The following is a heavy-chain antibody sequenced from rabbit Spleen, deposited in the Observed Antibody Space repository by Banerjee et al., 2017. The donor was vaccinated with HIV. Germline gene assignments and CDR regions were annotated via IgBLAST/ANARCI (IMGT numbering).Heavy chain of an antibody. D-gene: IGHD8-1*01. CDR3: ARDAAKGAYYTDLMNL. J-gene: IGHJ6*01. CDR1: GFDFSRYG. V-gene: IGHV1S45*01. Sequence: QEQLVESGGGLVQPGGSLKLSCKASGFDFSRYGVSWVRQAPGKGLEWIGYIDPIFGTTYYASWAKGRFTISKTSSTTVTLQMTSLTAADTATYFCARDAAKGAYYTDLMNLWGPGTLVTVS. CDR2: IDPIFGTT.